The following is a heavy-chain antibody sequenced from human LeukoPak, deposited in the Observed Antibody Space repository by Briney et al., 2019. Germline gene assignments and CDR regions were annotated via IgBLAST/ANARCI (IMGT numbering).Heavy chain of an antibody. V-gene: IGHV3-7*03. CDR1: GFTFSSSW. CDR3: ARDNPPDY. CDR2: IKQDGSEK. J-gene: IGHJ4*02. Sequence: GGALRLSCVASGFTFSSSWMSWVRQAPGKGLEWVANIKQDGSEKSYVESVRGRFTISRDNAKNTLYLQLNSLRAEDTALYYCARDNPPDYWGQGTLVAVSS.